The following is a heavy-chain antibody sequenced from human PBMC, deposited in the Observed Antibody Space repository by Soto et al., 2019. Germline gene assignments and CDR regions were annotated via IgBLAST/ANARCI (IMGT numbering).Heavy chain of an antibody. D-gene: IGHD2-21*01. CDR1: GFTVSSNY. CDR2: IYSGGST. J-gene: IGHJ5*02. V-gene: IGHV3-66*01. CDR3: ARVGLIHMGFDP. Sequence: GGSLRLSCAAAGFTVSSNYMSWVRQAPGKGLEWVSVIYSGGSTYYADSVKGRFTISRDNSKNTLYLQVNSLRAEDTAVYYCARVGLIHMGFDPWGQGTLVTVSS.